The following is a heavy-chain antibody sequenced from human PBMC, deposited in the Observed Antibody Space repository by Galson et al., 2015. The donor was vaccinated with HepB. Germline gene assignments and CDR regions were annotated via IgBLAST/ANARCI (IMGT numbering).Heavy chain of an antibody. CDR1: GFIFGHHA. D-gene: IGHD3-16*01. CDR3: AKDAVWFGGDFFDP. CDR2: INGRGTIT. J-gene: IGHJ5*02. Sequence: SLRLSCATSGFIFGHHAMTWVRQAPGKGLQWVSTINGRGTITYYADSVKGRFTISRDNSKNTVSLLMNGLTTEDTAVYYCAKDAVWFGGDFFDPWGPGAQVAVS. V-gene: IGHV3-23*01.